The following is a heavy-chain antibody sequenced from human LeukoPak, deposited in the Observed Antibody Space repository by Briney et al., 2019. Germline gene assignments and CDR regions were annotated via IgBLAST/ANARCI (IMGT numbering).Heavy chain of an antibody. CDR2: ISAYNGNT. V-gene: IGHV1-18*04. CDR3: ARDGLFVVVPAARGDAFDI. J-gene: IGHJ3*02. D-gene: IGHD2-2*01. Sequence: ASVKVSCKASGYTFTSYGISWVRQAPGQGLERMGWISAYNGNTNYAQKLQGRATMTTDTSTSTAYMELRSLRSDDTAVYYCARDGLFVVVPAARGDAFDIWGQGTMVTVSS. CDR1: GYTFTSYG.